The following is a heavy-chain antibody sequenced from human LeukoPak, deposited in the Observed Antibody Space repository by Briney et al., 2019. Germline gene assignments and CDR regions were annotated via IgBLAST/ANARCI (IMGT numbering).Heavy chain of an antibody. V-gene: IGHV3-30*02. Sequence: GGSLRLSCAASGFTFSSYGMHWVRQAPGKGLEWVAFIRYDGSNKYYADSVKGRFTISRDNSKNTLYLHVNSLRPEDTAVYYCARVRVRGEPPSYWGQGTLVTVSS. CDR1: GFTFSSYG. D-gene: IGHD3-10*01. CDR3: ARVRVRGEPPSY. J-gene: IGHJ4*02. CDR2: IRYDGSNK.